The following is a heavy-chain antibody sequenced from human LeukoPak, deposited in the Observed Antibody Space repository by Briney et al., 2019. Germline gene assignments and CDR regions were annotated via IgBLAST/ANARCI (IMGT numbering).Heavy chain of an antibody. CDR1: GVSFSGYY. D-gene: IGHD5-12*01. CDR2: VNHSGST. J-gene: IGHJ3*02. Sequence: SETLSLTCAVYGVSFSGYYWSWMRQPPGKGLEWIGEVNHSGSTNQNPSLQSRVTISADTSKKQFSLKVTSVTAADTAVYYCARGMGTYQSRYSGFPGDAFDIWGQGTMVTVSS. CDR3: ARGMGTYQSRYSGFPGDAFDI. V-gene: IGHV4-34*01.